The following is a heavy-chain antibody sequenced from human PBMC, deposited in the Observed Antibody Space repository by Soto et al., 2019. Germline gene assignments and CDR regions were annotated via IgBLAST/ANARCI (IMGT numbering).Heavy chain of an antibody. Sequence: QVQLVQSGAEVKKPGASVKVSCKASGYTFTSYAMHWVRQAPGQRLEWMGWISAYNGNTNYAQKLQGRVTMTTDTSTSTAYMELRSLRSDDTAVYYCARVVVVTATTNWFDPWGQGTLVTVSS. CDR2: ISAYNGNT. J-gene: IGHJ5*02. V-gene: IGHV1-3*01. CDR3: ARVVVVTATTNWFDP. D-gene: IGHD2-21*02. CDR1: GYTFTSYA.